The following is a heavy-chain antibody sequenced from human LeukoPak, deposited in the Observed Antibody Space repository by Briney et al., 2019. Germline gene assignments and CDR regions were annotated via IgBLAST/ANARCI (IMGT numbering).Heavy chain of an antibody. CDR2: INHSGST. J-gene: IGHJ5*02. V-gene: IGHV4-34*01. D-gene: IGHD4-23*01. Sequence: SETLSPTCAVYGGSFSGYYWSWIRQPPGKGLEWIGEINHSGSTNYNPSLKSRVTISVDTSKNQFSLKLSSVTAADTAVYYCARDATVAEVAWWFDPWGQGTLVTVSS. CDR1: GGSFSGYY. CDR3: ARDATVAEVAWWFDP.